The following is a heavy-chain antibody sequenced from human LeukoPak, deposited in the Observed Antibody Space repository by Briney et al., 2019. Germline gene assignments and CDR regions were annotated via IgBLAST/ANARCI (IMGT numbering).Heavy chain of an antibody. Sequence: GRSLRLSCAASGFTFSSYWMSWVRQAPGKGLEWVANIKQDGSEKYYVDSVKGRFTISRDNAKNSLYLQMNSLRAEDTAVYYCARGSEEYYYDSSGYPVKYWGQGTLVTVSS. CDR1: GFTFSSYW. CDR3: ARGSEEYYYDSSGYPVKY. J-gene: IGHJ4*02. CDR2: IKQDGSEK. D-gene: IGHD3-22*01. V-gene: IGHV3-7*01.